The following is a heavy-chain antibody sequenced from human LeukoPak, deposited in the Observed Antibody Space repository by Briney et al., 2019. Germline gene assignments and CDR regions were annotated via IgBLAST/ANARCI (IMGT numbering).Heavy chain of an antibody. CDR2: ISAYNGNT. V-gene: IGHV1-18*01. Sequence: ASVKVSCKASGYTFTSYGISWVRQAPGQGLEWMGWISAYNGNTNYAQKLQGRVTMTTDTSTSTAYMELRSLRSDGTAVYYCARRGFIAAADLFYYYYYYMDVWGKGTTVTVSS. D-gene: IGHD6-13*01. J-gene: IGHJ6*03. CDR3: ARRGFIAAADLFYYYYYYMDV. CDR1: GYTFTSYG.